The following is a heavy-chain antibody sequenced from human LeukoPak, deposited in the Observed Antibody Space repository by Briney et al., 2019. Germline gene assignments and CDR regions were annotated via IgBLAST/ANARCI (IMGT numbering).Heavy chain of an antibody. J-gene: IGHJ3*02. D-gene: IGHD1-26*01. Sequence: WASVKVSCKASGYTFTSYGISWVRQAPGQGLEWMGWISAYNGNTNYAQKLQGRVTMTTDTSTSTAYMELRSLRSDDTAVYYCARDKGGWRWELLDAFDIWGQGTMVTVSS. CDR1: GYTFTSYG. V-gene: IGHV1-18*01. CDR2: ISAYNGNT. CDR3: ARDKGGWRWELLDAFDI.